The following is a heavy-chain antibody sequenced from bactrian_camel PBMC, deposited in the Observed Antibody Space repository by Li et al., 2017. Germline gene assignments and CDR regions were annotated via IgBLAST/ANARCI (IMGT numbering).Heavy chain of an antibody. CDR3: AAGQGVGWCLDVIRVGAEADFDY. CDR1: GYSRDTFC. D-gene: IGHD5*01. Sequence: VQLVESGGGSVRAGGSLRLACAVSGYSRDTFCMGWFRRGPGKEREGIATIDSDGDAAYAESMKGRFTISVDNAKNTLYLQMNSLKPEDTATYYCAAGQGVGWCLDVIRVGAEADFDYWGQGTQVTVS. J-gene: IGHJ6*01. CDR2: IDSDGDA. V-gene: IGHV3S55*01.